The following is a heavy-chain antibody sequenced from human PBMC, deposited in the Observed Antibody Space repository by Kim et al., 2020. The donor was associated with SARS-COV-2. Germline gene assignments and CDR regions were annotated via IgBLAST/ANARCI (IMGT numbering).Heavy chain of an antibody. J-gene: IGHJ5*02. V-gene: IGHV4-4*02. CDR2: IYHSGST. D-gene: IGHD6-19*01. CDR3: ARWLSSGWYPSFDP. Sequence: SETLSLTCAVSGGSISSSNWWSWVRQPPGKGLEWIGEIYHSGSTNYNPSLKSRVTISVDKSKNQFSLKLSSVTAADTAVYYCARWLSSGWYPSFDPWGQGTLVTVSS. CDR1: GGSISSSNW.